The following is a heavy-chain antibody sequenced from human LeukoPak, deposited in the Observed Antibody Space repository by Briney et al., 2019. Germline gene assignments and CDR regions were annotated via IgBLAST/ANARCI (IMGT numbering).Heavy chain of an antibody. V-gene: IGHV3-21*04. Sequence: PGGSLRLSCAASGFTFSSYSMNWVRQAPGKGLEWVSSISGSSSYIYYADSVKGRFTISRHNAKNSLYLQMNSLRAEDTAVYYCAGLLVVVAATLDYWGQGTLVTVSS. CDR2: ISGSSSYI. J-gene: IGHJ4*02. CDR1: GFTFSSYS. D-gene: IGHD2-15*01. CDR3: AGLLVVVAATLDY.